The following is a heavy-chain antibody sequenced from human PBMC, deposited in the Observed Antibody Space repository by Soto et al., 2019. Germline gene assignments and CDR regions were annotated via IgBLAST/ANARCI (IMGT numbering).Heavy chain of an antibody. Sequence: QVQLVESGGGVVKPGRSLRLSCVASGFTFSSYGMHWVRQAPGKGLEWVAIISYDGSNTYYADSVKGRFTISRDNSKNTLYLQMNSLRDGDTSVYYCAKEGGLSGSYYISSSYYFDYWGQGTLVTVSS. CDR1: GFTFSSYG. J-gene: IGHJ4*02. D-gene: IGHD1-26*01. V-gene: IGHV3-30*18. CDR3: AKEGGLSGSYYISSSYYFDY. CDR2: ISYDGSNT.